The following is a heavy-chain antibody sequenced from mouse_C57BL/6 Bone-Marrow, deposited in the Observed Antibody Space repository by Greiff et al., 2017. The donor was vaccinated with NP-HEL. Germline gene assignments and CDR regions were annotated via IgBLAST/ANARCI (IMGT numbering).Heavy chain of an antibody. V-gene: IGHV5-4*01. CDR3: ARAYYYGSSDSWFAY. Sequence: EVQLVESGGGLVKPGGSLKLSCAASGFTFSSYAMSWVRQTPEKRLEWVATISDGGSYTYYPDNVKGRFTISRDNAKNNLYLQMSHLKSEDTAMYYCARAYYYGSSDSWFAYWGQGTLVTVSA. D-gene: IGHD1-1*01. CDR2: ISDGGSYT. J-gene: IGHJ3*01. CDR1: GFTFSSYA.